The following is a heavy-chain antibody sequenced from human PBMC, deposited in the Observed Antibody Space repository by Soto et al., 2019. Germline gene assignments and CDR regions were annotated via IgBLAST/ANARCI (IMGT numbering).Heavy chain of an antibody. D-gene: IGHD3-16*02. Sequence: GGSLRLSCAASGFTFSSYAMSWVRQAPGKGLEWVSAISGSGGSTYYADSVKGRFTISRDNSKNTLYLQMNSLRAEDTAVYYCAKYSWEMITFGGVIVNHYYYYMDVWGKGTTVTVSS. V-gene: IGHV3-23*01. CDR1: GFTFSSYA. J-gene: IGHJ6*03. CDR3: AKYSWEMITFGGVIVNHYYYYMDV. CDR2: ISGSGGST.